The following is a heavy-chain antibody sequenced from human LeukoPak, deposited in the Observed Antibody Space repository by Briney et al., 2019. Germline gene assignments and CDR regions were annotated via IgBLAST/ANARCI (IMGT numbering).Heavy chain of an antibody. V-gene: IGHV1-8*01. J-gene: IGHJ4*02. CDR1: GYTFTSYD. CDR2: MNPNSANT. D-gene: IGHD5-24*01. Sequence: GASVKVSCKASGYTFTSYDINWVRQATGQGLEWMGWMNPNSANTGYAQKFQGRVTMTRNTSISTAYMELSNLRSEDTAVYYCARVRWLQAYYFDYWGQGTLVAVSS. CDR3: ARVRWLQAYYFDY.